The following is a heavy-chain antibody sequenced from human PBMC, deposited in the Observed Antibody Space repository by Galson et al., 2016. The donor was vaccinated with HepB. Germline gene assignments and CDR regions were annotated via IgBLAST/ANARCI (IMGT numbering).Heavy chain of an antibody. CDR2: ISSGGDNI. CDR1: GFTFRTYS. V-gene: IGHV3-21*06. Sequence: SLRLSCAASGFTFRTYSMTWVRQAPGKGLEWVSSISSGGDNIYYADSVKGRFTISRDNATDSLYLQMDRLSVEDTAVYYFARDTYGSGIKYVVYWGQGAQVTVPS. CDR3: ARDTYGSGIKYVVY. D-gene: IGHD3-10*01. J-gene: IGHJ4*02.